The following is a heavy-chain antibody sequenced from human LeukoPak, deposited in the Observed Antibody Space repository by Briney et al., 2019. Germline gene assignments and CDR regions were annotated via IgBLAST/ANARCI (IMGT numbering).Heavy chain of an antibody. CDR3: AREVAATGKYFEY. Sequence: GGSLRLSCAASGFTFSNHWMHWVRQAPGKGLIWVSRINQDGSTTDYADSVKGRFTISRDNAKNTLFLQMSSLRAEDTALYFCAREVAATGKYFEYWGQGTLVTVSS. J-gene: IGHJ4*02. D-gene: IGHD5-12*01. CDR1: GFTFSNHW. V-gene: IGHV3-74*01. CDR2: INQDGSTT.